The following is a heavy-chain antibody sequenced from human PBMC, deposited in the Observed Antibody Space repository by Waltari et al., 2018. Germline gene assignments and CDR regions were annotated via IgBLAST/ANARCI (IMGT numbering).Heavy chain of an antibody. V-gene: IGHV1-3*01. J-gene: IGHJ6*02. CDR2: INAGNGNT. Sequence: QVQLVQSGAEVKKPGASVKVSCKASGYTFTSYAMHWVRQAPGQRLEWMGWINAGNGNTKYSQKFQGRVTITRDTSASTAYMELSSLRSEDTAVYYCARQVIIQHPYYYGMDVWGQATTVTVSS. D-gene: IGHD3-3*01. CDR1: GYTFTSYA. CDR3: ARQVIIQHPYYYGMDV.